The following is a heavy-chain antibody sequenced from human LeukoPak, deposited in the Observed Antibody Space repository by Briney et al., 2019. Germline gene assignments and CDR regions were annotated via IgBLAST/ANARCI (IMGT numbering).Heavy chain of an antibody. CDR1: GGSISSGTYY. J-gene: IGHJ5*02. Sequence: PSETLSLTCTVSGGSISSGTYYWGWIRQPPGKGLEWIGSIYYSGSTYYNPSLKSRVTISVDTSKNQFSLKLNSVTAADRAVYYCARQEEDYDILTGYSGGWFDPWGQGTLVTVSS. V-gene: IGHV4-39*01. CDR3: ARQEEDYDILTGYSGGWFDP. D-gene: IGHD3-9*01. CDR2: IYYSGST.